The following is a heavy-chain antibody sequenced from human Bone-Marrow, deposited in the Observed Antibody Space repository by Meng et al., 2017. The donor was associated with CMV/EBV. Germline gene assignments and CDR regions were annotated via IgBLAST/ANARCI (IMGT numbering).Heavy chain of an antibody. J-gene: IGHJ4*02. CDR3: ARDPRGVRRHLHDD. CDR2: ISYDGSNK. V-gene: IGHV3-30*04. Sequence: GGSLRLSCAASGFTFSSYAMHWVRQAPGKGLEWVAVISYDGSNKYYADSVKGRFTISRDNSKNTLYLQMNSLRAEDTAVYYCARDPRGVRRHLHDDWGQGNLVTVSS. CDR1: GFTFSSYA. D-gene: IGHD2-8*01.